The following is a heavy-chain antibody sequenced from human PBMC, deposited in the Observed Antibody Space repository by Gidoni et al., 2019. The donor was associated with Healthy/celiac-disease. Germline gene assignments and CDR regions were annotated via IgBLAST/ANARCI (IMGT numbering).Heavy chain of an antibody. V-gene: IGHV3-9*01. Sequence: EVQLVESGGGLVQPGRSLRLSCAASGFTFDDYAMHWVRQAPGKGLEWVSGISWNSGSIGYADSVKGRFTISRDNAKNTLYLQMNSLRAEDTALYYCAKLTAMPETNDYWGQGTLVTVSS. CDR2: ISWNSGSI. D-gene: IGHD5-18*01. CDR1: GFTFDDYA. J-gene: IGHJ4*02. CDR3: AKLTAMPETNDY.